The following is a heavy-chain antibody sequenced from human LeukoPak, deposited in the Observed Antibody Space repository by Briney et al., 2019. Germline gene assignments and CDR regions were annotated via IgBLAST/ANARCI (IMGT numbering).Heavy chain of an antibody. CDR3: ARALGPYGSGSSYYFDY. D-gene: IGHD3-10*01. V-gene: IGHV4-59*01. CDR1: GGSITSYY. J-gene: IGHJ4*02. CDR2: IYYSGST. Sequence: PSETLSLTCTVSGGSITSYYWSWIRQPSGKGLEWIAYIYYSGSTKYNPSLKSRVTMSVDTSKNQFSLKVHSATAADTAVYYCARALGPYGSGSSYYFDYWGQGTLLTVSS.